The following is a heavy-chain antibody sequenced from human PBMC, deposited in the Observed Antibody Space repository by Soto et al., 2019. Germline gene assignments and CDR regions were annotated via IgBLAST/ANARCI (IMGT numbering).Heavy chain of an antibody. J-gene: IGHJ5*02. D-gene: IGHD3-16*02. CDR1: GFTFSSYG. CDR3: ARDVSTTRYVPNWFDP. Sequence: VQLVESGGGLVQPGGSLRLSCAASGFTFSSYGMHWVRQAPGKGLEWVAVIWYDGSDKYYADSVKGRFTISRDNSKNTLYLHMNSLRVEDTAVYYCARDVSTTRYVPNWFDPWGQGTLVTVSS. V-gene: IGHV3-33*08. CDR2: IWYDGSDK.